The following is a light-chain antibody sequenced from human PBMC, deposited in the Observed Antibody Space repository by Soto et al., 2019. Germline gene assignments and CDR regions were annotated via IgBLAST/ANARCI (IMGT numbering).Light chain of an antibody. CDR3: QSTDSSGTYVL. CDR2: KDT. J-gene: IGLJ2*01. CDR1: ALPRQY. Sequence: SYELTQPPSVSVSPGQTATITCSGDALPRQYAYWYQQKPGQAPVLVRYKDTERPSGIPERFSGSTSGTTVTLTISGVQAEDESDYYCQSTDSSGTYVLFGGGTKLTVL. V-gene: IGLV3-25*03.